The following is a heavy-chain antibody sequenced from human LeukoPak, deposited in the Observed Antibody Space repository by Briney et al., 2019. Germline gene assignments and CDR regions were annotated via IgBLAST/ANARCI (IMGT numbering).Heavy chain of an antibody. CDR3: AKDGRYFDWLLPQTAYYFDY. V-gene: IGHV3-33*06. D-gene: IGHD3-9*01. Sequence: GRSLRLSCAASGFTFSIYGMHWVRQAPGKGLEWVAVIWYDGSNKYYADSVKGRFTISRDNSKNTLYLQMNSLRAEDTAVYYCAKDGRYFDWLLPQTAYYFDYWGQGTLVTVSS. J-gene: IGHJ4*02. CDR1: GFTFSIYG. CDR2: IWYDGSNK.